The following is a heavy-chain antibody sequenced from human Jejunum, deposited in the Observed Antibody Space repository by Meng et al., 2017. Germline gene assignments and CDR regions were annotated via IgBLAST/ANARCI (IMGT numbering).Heavy chain of an antibody. Sequence: QVQLQESDPGLVKSSETLSLTCTVPGGSMSAYYWSWIRQPPGKGLELIGYINYSGSTNYKPSLKSRVTISVDTSMNQFSLKLSSVTAADTAVYYCARMIGSGPFDYWGQGTLVTVSS. J-gene: IGHJ4*02. V-gene: IGHV4-59*08. CDR1: GGSMSAYY. CDR2: INYSGST. CDR3: ARMIGSGPFDY. D-gene: IGHD2-15*01.